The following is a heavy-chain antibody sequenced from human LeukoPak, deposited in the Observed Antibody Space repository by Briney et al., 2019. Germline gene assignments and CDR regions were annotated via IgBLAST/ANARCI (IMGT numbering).Heavy chain of an antibody. CDR3: VRDFPMIQTYFEY. J-gene: IGHJ4*02. D-gene: IGHD3-22*01. CDR1: GYTFNHYG. CDR2: ISAYNGHT. Sequence: ASVKVSCKASGYTFNHYGISWVRQAPGQGLEGIGWISAYNGHTNYAQMPRDRVIMTTDTSTSTAYLELRSLRSDDTAVYYCVRDFPMIQTYFEYWGQGTLVTVFS. V-gene: IGHV1-18*01.